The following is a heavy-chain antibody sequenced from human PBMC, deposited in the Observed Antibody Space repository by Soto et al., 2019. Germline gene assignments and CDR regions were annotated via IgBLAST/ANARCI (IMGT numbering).Heavy chain of an antibody. J-gene: IGHJ4*02. V-gene: IGHV4-59*08. CDR3: ARLEAAGAHY. CDR2: IYYSGST. CDR1: GGSISSYY. Sequence: PSETLSLTCTVSGGSISSYYWSWIRQPPGKGLEWIGYIYYSGSTNYNPSLKSRVTISVDTSKNQFSLKLASVAAADTATYFCARLEAAGAHYWGQGTLVTVSS. D-gene: IGHD6-13*01.